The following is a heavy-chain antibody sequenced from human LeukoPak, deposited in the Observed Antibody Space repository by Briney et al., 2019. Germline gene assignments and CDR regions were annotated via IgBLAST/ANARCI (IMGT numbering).Heavy chain of an antibody. CDR3: ARPIVTTINSLDD. D-gene: IGHD5-12*01. J-gene: IGHJ4*02. CDR2: IKNDGSDA. CDR1: GFTLSSSW. Sequence: GGSLRLSYEASGFTLSSSWMHWVRQAPGKGLVWVSRIKNDGSDASYADSVKGRFTISRDNAKNTLYLQMNSLRAEDTAIYYCARPIVTTINSLDDWGQGTLVTVSS. V-gene: IGHV3-74*01.